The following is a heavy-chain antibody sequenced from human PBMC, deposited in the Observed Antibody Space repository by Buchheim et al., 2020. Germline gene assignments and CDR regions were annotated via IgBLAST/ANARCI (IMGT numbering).Heavy chain of an antibody. CDR1: GGSISSGDYY. CDR3: ARAKVGITIFGVATHFDY. Sequence: QVQLQESCPGLVKPSQTLSLPCTVSGGSISSGDYYWSWIRQPPGKGLEWIGYIYYSGSTYYNPSLKSRVTISVDKSKNQFSLKLSSVTVADTAVYYCARAKVGITIFGVATHFDYWGQGTL. J-gene: IGHJ4*02. D-gene: IGHD3-3*01. V-gene: IGHV4-30-4*01. CDR2: IYYSGST.